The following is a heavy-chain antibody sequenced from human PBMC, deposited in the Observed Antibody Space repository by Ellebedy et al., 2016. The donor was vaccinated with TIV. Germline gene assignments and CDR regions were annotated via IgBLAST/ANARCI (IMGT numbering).Heavy chain of an antibody. Sequence: GESLKISCAASGFTFSSYSMNWVRQAPGKGLEWVGRIKSKSSGGTTDYAAPGKGRFTISRDDSKNTLYLQMNSLKTEDTGVYYCGYGSGNYYKARWGQGTPVTVSS. J-gene: IGHJ4*02. CDR1: GFTFSSYS. CDR2: IKSKSSGGTT. D-gene: IGHD3-10*01. V-gene: IGHV3-15*07. CDR3: GYGSGNYYKAR.